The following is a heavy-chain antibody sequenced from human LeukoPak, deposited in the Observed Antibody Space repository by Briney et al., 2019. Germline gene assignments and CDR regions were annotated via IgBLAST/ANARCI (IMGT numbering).Heavy chain of an antibody. CDR2: IYTSGST. J-gene: IGHJ4*02. V-gene: IGHV4-61*02. D-gene: IGHD6-13*01. CDR1: GGSISSGSYY. Sequence: SETLSLTCTVSGGSISSGSYYWSWIRQPAGKGLEWIGRIYTSGSTNYNPSLKSRVTISVDTSKNQFSLKLSSVTAADTAVYYCARAHYSSSWYGGSSFDYWGQGTLVTVSS. CDR3: ARAHYSSSWYGGSSFDY.